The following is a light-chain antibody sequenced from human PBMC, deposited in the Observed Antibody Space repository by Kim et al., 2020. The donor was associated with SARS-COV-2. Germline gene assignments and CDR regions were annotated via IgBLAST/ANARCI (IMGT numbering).Light chain of an antibody. CDR1: QSVSSY. CDR3: QQRSNYSLT. CDR2: DAS. V-gene: IGKV3-11*01. Sequence: EIVLTQSPATLSLSPGERATLSCRASQSVSSYLAWYQHKPGQAPRLLIYDASNRATGIPARFSGSGSGTDFTLTISSLEPEDFAVYYCQQRSNYSLTFGGGTKVEIK. J-gene: IGKJ4*01.